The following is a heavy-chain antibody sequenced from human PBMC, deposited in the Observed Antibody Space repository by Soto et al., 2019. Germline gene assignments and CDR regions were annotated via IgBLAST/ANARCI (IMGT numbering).Heavy chain of an antibody. Sequence: QVQLVQSGAEVKKPGSSVKVSCKASGGTFSTYTVVWVRQAPGQGLEWMGRILPMLDITNSAQRFQGRVTMTADKSTSTAYLELASLRSEDTAVYYCRLGSWSAETFDIWGRGTLVTVSS. CDR2: ILPMLDIT. J-gene: IGHJ3*02. D-gene: IGHD6-13*01. CDR1: GGTFSTYT. V-gene: IGHV1-69*02. CDR3: RLGSWSAETFDI.